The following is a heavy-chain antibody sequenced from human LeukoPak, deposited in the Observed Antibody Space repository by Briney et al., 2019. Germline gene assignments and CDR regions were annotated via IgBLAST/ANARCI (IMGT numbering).Heavy chain of an antibody. D-gene: IGHD3-10*01. CDR3: ARGDYGSGSFDY. CDR2: ISDNGKTI. J-gene: IGHJ4*02. CDR1: TSDFNYYY. Sequence: GGSLRLSCAASTSDFNYYYMNWIRQAPGKGLEWLSYISDNGKTIFYADSVKGRFTISRDNAKNSLYLQMNSLRAEDTAVYYCARGDYGSGSFDYWGQGTLVTVSS. V-gene: IGHV3-11*04.